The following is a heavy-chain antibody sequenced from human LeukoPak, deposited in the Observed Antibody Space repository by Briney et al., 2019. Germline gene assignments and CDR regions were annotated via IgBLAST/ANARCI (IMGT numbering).Heavy chain of an antibody. V-gene: IGHV3-11*01. D-gene: IGHD3-16*02. CDR3: ARQYYDYVWGSYRSPPDY. CDR1: GFTFSDYY. Sequence: GGSLRLSCAASGFTFSDYYMSWIRQASGKGLEWVSYISSSGSTIYYADSVKGRFTISRDNAKNSLYLQMNSLRAEDTAVYYCARQYYDYVWGSYRSPPDYWGQGTLVTVSS. J-gene: IGHJ4*02. CDR2: ISSSGSTI.